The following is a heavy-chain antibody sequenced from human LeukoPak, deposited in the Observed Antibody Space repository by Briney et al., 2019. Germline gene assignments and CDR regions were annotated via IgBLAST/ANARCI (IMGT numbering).Heavy chain of an antibody. V-gene: IGHV4-34*01. CDR3: ARGRSYEYGDYDY. CDR1: GGAFSGYS. D-gene: IGHD4-17*01. CDR2: IDPNGTT. Sequence: SETLSLTCAVYGGAFSGYSWSWIRQPPGKGLEWIGEIDPNGTTNYNPSLKSRVTVSVDTCKNQFSLNLNSVTAADTAIYYCARGRSYEYGDYDYWGQGTLVTVSS. J-gene: IGHJ4*02.